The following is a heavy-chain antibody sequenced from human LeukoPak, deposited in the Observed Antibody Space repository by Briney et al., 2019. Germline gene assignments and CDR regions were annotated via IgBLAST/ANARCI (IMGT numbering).Heavy chain of an antibody. CDR2: IYYSGST. Sequence: SETLSLTCTVSGGSISSSSYYWGWIRQPPGKGLEWIGSIYYSGSTYYNPSLKSRVTISVDTSKNQFSLKLSSVTAADTAAYYCARLHGLRFLEWLFDYWGQGTLVTVSS. CDR3: ARLHGLRFLEWLFDY. V-gene: IGHV4-39*01. CDR1: GGSISSSSYY. J-gene: IGHJ4*02. D-gene: IGHD3-3*01.